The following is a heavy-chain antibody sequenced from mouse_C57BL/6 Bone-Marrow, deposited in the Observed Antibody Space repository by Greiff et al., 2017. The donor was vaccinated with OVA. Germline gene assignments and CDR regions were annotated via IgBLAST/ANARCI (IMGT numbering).Heavy chain of an antibody. V-gene: IGHV14-4*01. CDR3: TTPEFAY. CDR1: GFNIKDDY. Sequence: EVQLQQSGAELVRPGASVKLSCTASGFNIKDDYMHWVKQRPEQGLEWIGWIVPENGDTKYDSKFQGKATITADTSSNTAYLQLSSLTSEDTAVYYCTTPEFAYWGQGTLVTVSA. J-gene: IGHJ3*01. CDR2: IVPENGDT.